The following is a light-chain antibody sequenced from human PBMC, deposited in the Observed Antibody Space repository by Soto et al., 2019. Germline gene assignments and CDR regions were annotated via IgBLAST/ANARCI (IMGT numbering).Light chain of an antibody. Sequence: IVMTQSPATLSVSPGERATLSCRASQSVSRNLAWYQQKPGQAPRLLIYDASTRATDSPARFSGSGSGTDFTLTISSLQSEDFAVYYCQQYGSFGQRSKVDIK. CDR2: DAS. CDR1: QSVSRN. V-gene: IGKV3D-15*01. CDR3: QQYGS. J-gene: IGKJ1*01.